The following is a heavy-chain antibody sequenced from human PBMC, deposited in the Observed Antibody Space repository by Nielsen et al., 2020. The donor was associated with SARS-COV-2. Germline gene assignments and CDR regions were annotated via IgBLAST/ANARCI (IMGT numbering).Heavy chain of an antibody. CDR2: IFYRGNT. Sequence: SETLSLTCTLSGGSISSGSHYWSWIRQPPGKGLEWIGYIFYRGNTNYNPSLKSRVTISVDTSKNQFSLKVNSVTAADTAVYYCVRIDMATISVDYWGRGTLVTVSS. D-gene: IGHD5-24*01. V-gene: IGHV4-61*01. CDR3: VRIDMATISVDY. J-gene: IGHJ4*02. CDR1: GGSISSGSHY.